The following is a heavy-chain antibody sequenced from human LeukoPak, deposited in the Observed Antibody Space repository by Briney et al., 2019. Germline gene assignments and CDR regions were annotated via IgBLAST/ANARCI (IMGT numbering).Heavy chain of an antibody. CDR2: IYYSGST. V-gene: IGHV4-59*01. D-gene: IGHD1-26*01. Sequence: SETLSLTCTVSGGSISSYYWSWIRQPPGKGLEWIGYIYYSGSTNYNPSLKSRVTISVDTSKNQFSLKLSSVTAADTAVYYCARGGRVVGATSGYYYMDVWGKGTTVTISS. J-gene: IGHJ6*03. CDR1: GGSISSYY. CDR3: ARGGRVVGATSGYYYMDV.